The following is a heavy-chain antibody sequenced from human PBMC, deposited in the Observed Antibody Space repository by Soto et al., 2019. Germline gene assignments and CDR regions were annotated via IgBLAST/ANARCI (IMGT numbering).Heavy chain of an antibody. J-gene: IGHJ6*02. D-gene: IGHD2-15*01. V-gene: IGHV3-7*01. Sequence: EVQLVESGGGLVQPGGSLRLSCAASGFTFSSYWMSWVRQAPGKGLEWVANIKQDGSEKYYVDSVKGRFTISRDNAKNSLYLQMNSLRAEDTAVYYCAILQSGPEDGMDVWGQGTTVTVSS. CDR2: IKQDGSEK. CDR3: AILQSGPEDGMDV. CDR1: GFTFSSYW.